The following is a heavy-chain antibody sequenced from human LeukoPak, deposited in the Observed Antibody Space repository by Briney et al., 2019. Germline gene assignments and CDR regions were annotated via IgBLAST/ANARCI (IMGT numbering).Heavy chain of an antibody. CDR3: AKAMVRGVDYFYYYMDD. V-gene: IGHV3-7*01. J-gene: IGHJ6*03. CDR1: GFTFSMYW. Sequence: GGSLRLSCAASGFTFSMYWMSWVRQAPGKGLEWVANIKVDGSEKYYVDSVKGRFTISRDISKNTLYLQMNSLRADDTAVYYCAKAMVRGVDYFYYYMDDWGKGTTVTISS. D-gene: IGHD3-10*01. CDR2: IKVDGSEK.